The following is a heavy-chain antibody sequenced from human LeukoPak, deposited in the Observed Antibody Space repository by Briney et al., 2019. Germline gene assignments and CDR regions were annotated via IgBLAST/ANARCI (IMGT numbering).Heavy chain of an antibody. CDR3: ARVLAPYYYYYMDV. D-gene: IGHD2-15*01. J-gene: IGHJ6*03. CDR1: GFTFSSYS. V-gene: IGHV3-21*01. Sequence: GGSLRLSCAASGFTFSSYSMNWVRQAPGKGLEWVSSISSSSSYIYYADSVKGRFTISRDNAKNSLYLQMNSLRAEDTAVYYCARVLAPYYYYYMDVWGKGTTVTIPS. CDR2: ISSSSSYI.